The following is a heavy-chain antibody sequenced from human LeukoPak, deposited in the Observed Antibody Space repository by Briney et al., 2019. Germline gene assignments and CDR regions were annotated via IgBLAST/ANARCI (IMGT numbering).Heavy chain of an antibody. CDR3: AKLVDSSGYSDFGY. D-gene: IGHD3-22*01. V-gene: IGHV4-34*01. CDR2: INHSGST. CDR1: GGSFRGYY. J-gene: IGHJ4*02. Sequence: SETLSLICAVYGGSFRGYYWSWIRQPPGKGLEWIGEINHSGSTNYNSSLKSRVTISVDTSKNQFSLKLSSVTAADTAVYYCAKLVDSSGYSDFGYWGQGTLVTVSS.